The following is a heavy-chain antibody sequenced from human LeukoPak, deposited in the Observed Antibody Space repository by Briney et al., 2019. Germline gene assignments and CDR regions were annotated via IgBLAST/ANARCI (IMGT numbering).Heavy chain of an antibody. Sequence: GGSLRLSCAASGSTFSGYWMSWVRPPPGKGVEWVANIKQDGSEKYYVDSVKGRFTISRDNAKNSLYLQMNSLRAEDTAVYYCARSGGSYRLDYWGQGALVTVSS. CDR2: IKQDGSEK. D-gene: IGHD1-26*01. J-gene: IGHJ4*02. CDR1: GSTFSGYW. CDR3: ARSGGSYRLDY. V-gene: IGHV3-7*01.